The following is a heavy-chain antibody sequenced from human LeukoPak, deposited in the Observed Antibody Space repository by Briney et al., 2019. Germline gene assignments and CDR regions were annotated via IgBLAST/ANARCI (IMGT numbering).Heavy chain of an antibody. CDR1: GFSFSDYN. J-gene: IGHJ6*02. CDR2: ISYDGSRK. V-gene: IGHV3-30*18. D-gene: IGHD2-2*01. CDR3: AKDQSTGFCSSASCYGYYGMDV. Sequence: EGSLRLSCAASGFSFSDYNMNWVRQAPGKGLEWVAAISYDGSRKYYADSVKGRVTTSRDFSKNTLFLQVNSLRAEDTAVYYCAKDQSTGFCSSASCYGYYGMDVWGQGTTVTVSS.